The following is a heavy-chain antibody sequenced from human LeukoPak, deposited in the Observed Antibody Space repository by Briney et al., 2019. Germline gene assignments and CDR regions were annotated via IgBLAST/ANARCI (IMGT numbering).Heavy chain of an antibody. V-gene: IGHV4-59*01. D-gene: IGHD3-10*01. J-gene: IGHJ6*03. Sequence: PSETLSLTCTVSGGSISSYYWSWIRQPPGKGLEWLGYIYYSGSTNYNPSLKSRVTISVDTSKNQFSLKLSSVTAADTAVYYCARDRYYYGSGSYYMDVWGKGTTVTVSS. CDR2: IYYSGST. CDR1: GGSISSYY. CDR3: ARDRYYYGSGSYYMDV.